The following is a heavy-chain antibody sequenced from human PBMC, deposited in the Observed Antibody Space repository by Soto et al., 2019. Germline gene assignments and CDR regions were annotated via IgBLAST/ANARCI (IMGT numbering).Heavy chain of an antibody. CDR2: ISYRGRT. V-gene: IGHV4-30-4*08. Sequence: SETLSLTCTVTGGSITGADYYWSWIRQPPGKGLEWIGYISYRGRTYYNPSLKSRLTISLDTSKNQFSLRLTSVTVADTAVYYCAATPRYWGQGTLVTVSS. D-gene: IGHD1-26*01. CDR3: AATPRY. J-gene: IGHJ4*02. CDR1: GGSITGADYY.